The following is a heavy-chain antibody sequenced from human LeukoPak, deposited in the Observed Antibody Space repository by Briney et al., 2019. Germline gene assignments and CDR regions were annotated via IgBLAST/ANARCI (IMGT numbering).Heavy chain of an antibody. CDR3: ARDFLSYDGSENHFEDTFDI. Sequence: ASVKVSCKASGYSFDRYGVSWARQAPGQGLEWLGWIGAFNGNTNYAQNLQGRVTMTADTSTTTAYMELRSLSSDDTAVYYCARDFLSYDGSENHFEDTFDIWGQGTMVIVSS. V-gene: IGHV1-18*01. CDR2: IGAFNGNT. D-gene: IGHD3-22*01. CDR1: GYSFDRYG. J-gene: IGHJ3*02.